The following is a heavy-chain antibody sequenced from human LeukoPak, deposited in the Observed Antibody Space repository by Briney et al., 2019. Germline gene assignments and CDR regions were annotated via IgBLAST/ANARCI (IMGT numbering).Heavy chain of an antibody. CDR3: ARDKRYCSSTSCYSVADKEPYYYGMDV. CDR2: ISSSSSYI. J-gene: IGHJ6*02. V-gene: IGHV3-21*01. D-gene: IGHD2-2*01. CDR1: GFFFDKFA. Sequence: PGGSLRLSCAASGFFFDKFAMNWVRQAPGKGLEWVSSISSSSSYIYYADSVKGRFTISRDNAKNSLYLQMNSLRAEDTAVYYCARDKRYCSSTSCYSVADKEPYYYGMDVWGQGTTVTVSS.